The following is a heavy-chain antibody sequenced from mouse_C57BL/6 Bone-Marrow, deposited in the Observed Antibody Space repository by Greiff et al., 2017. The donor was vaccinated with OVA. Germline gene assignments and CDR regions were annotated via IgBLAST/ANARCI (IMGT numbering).Heavy chain of an antibody. CDR2: INPNNGGT. CDR3: ARRGLRSNWYFDV. CDR1: GYTFTDYN. J-gene: IGHJ1*03. V-gene: IGHV1-18*01. Sequence: SGPELVKPGASVKIPCKASGYTFTDYNMDWVKQSHGKSLEWIGDINPNNGGTIYNQKFKGKATLTVDKSSSTAYMELRSLTSEDTAVYYCARRGLRSNWYFDVWGTGTTVTVSS. D-gene: IGHD1-1*01.